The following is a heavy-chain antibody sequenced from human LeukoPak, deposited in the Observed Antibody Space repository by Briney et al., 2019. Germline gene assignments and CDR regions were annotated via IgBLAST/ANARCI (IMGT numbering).Heavy chain of an antibody. CDR2: IYYSGST. J-gene: IGHJ6*02. CDR1: GGSISSYY. D-gene: IGHD1-26*01. CDR3: ARVGGANFYYYGMDV. Sequence: SSETLSLTCAVSGGSISSYYWSWIRQPPGKGLEWIGYIYYSGSTNYNPSLKSRVTISVDTSKNQFSLKLSSVTAADTAVYYCARVGGANFYYYGMDVWGQGTTVTISS. V-gene: IGHV4-59*01.